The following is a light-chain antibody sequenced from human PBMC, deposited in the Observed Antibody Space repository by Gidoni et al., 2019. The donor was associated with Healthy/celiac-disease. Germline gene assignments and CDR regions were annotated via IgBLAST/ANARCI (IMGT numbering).Light chain of an antibody. J-gene: IGKJ1*01. CDR2: GAS. Sequence: EIVMTQSPATLSVSPGERATLSCRASQSVSSNLSWYQQKPGQAPRLLIYGASTRATGIPARFSGSGSGTEFTLTISILQSEDFAVYYCQQYNNWPPWTFXXXTKVEIK. CDR3: QQYNNWPPWT. V-gene: IGKV3-15*01. CDR1: QSVSSN.